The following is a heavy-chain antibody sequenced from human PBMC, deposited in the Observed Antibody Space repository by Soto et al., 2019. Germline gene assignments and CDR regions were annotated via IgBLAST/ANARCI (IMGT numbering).Heavy chain of an antibody. CDR1: GDSISTVDYF. D-gene: IGHD2-15*01. J-gene: IGHJ5*01. CDR3: ARGRYCLTGRCFPNWFDS. CDR2: IYKSATT. V-gene: IGHV4-30-4*01. Sequence: SETLSLTCSVSGDSISTVDYFWAWIRQPPGQALEYIGYIYKSATTYYNPSFESRVAISLDTSKSQFSLNVTSVPAADTAVYFCARGRYCLTGRCFPNWFDSWGQGTLVTVSS.